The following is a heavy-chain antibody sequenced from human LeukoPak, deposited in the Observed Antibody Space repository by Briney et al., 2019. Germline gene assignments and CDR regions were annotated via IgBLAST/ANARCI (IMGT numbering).Heavy chain of an antibody. V-gene: IGHV1-2*02. Sequence: ASVKVSCKASGYTFTGYYMHWVQQAPGQGLEWMGWINPNSGGTNYAQKFQGRVTMTRDTSISTAYMELSRLRSDDTAVYYCAREGLMITFGGVVFDYWGQGTLVTVSS. CDR2: INPNSGGT. CDR3: AREGLMITFGGVVFDY. D-gene: IGHD3-16*01. J-gene: IGHJ4*02. CDR1: GYTFTGYY.